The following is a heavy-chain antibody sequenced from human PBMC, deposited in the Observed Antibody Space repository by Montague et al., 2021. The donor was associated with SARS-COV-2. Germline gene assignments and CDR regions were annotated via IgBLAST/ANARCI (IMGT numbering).Heavy chain of an antibody. CDR2: INHSGST. CDR3: ARGRIEVSMIVVVMTGASYYMDV. D-gene: IGHD3-22*01. J-gene: IGHJ6*03. Sequence: SETLSLTCGVYGGSFSGHYWSWIRQPPGKGLEWIGEINHSGSTNYNPSLKSRVTISVDTSKNQFFLKLRSVTAADTAVYYCARGRIEVSMIVVVMTGASYYMDVWGKGTTVTVSS. CDR1: GGSFSGHY. V-gene: IGHV4-34*01.